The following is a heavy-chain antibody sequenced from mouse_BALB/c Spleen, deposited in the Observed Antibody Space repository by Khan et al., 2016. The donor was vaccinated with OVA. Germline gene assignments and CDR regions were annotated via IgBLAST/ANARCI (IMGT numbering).Heavy chain of an antibody. CDR1: GLNIKDNY. J-gene: IGHJ2*01. V-gene: IGHV14-3*02. CDR2: IEPPNGNT. Sequence: VQLQQSGAELVKSADTVKLSCTASGLNIKDNYMHWLKQWPEQDKVWIGRIEPPNGNTKYDPNLQGKTTITPDTSTNQAFLQLRCVTSEDTAVYYCARMARKWGQGTPLTVSA. CDR3: ARMARK.